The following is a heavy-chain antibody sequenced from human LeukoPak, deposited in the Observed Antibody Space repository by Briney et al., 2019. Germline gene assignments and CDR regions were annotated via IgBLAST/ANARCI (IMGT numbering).Heavy chain of an antibody. CDR3: ARYSSSWDSNWFDP. CDR2: IYYSGST. V-gene: IGHV4-59*07. D-gene: IGHD6-13*01. CDR1: GGPISSHY. J-gene: IGHJ5*02. Sequence: PSDTLSLTCTVSGGPISSHYWSWIRQPPGKGLEWIGYIYYSGSTNYNPSLKSRVTISVDTSKNQFSLKLSSVTAADTAVYYCARYSSSWDSNWFDPWGQGTLVTVSS.